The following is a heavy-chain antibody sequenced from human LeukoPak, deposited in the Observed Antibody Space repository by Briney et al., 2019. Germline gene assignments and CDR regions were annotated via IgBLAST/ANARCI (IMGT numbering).Heavy chain of an antibody. V-gene: IGHV3-23*01. D-gene: IGHD1-26*01. CDR2: ISDSGDST. CDR1: GLPFTNNA. J-gene: IGHJ3*02. CDR3: AKDQEPRMVGNAFAI. Sequence: GGSLRLSCAASGLPFTNNAMNWVRPAPGKGLEWVSTISDSGDSTYYADSVKGRFTFSRDISKNTWYLQMNSLRAGDTALYYCAKDQEPRMVGNAFAIWGQGTVVTVSS.